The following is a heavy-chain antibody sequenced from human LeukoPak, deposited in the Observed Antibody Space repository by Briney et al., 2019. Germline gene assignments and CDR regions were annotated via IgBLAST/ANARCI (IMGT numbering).Heavy chain of an antibody. CDR3: ARDPGDSSGYYYGYFDY. CDR1: GGSISSSSYY. Sequence: SETLSLTCTVSGGSISSSSYYWGWIRQPPGKGLEWFGSIYYSGSTYYNPSLKSRVTISVDTSKNQFSLKLSSVTAADTAVYYCARDPGDSSGYYYGYFDYWGQGTLVTVSS. V-gene: IGHV4-39*07. J-gene: IGHJ4*02. D-gene: IGHD3-22*01. CDR2: IYYSGST.